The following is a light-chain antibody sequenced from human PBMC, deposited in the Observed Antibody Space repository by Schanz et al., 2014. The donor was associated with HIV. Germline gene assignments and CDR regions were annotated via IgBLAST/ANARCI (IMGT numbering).Light chain of an antibody. Sequence: QSSLTQPPSASGSPGQSVTITCTGTSSDVGGYDFVSWYQQHPGKAPKLMIYEVTKRPLGVPNRFSGSKSGNTASLTISGLLADDEADYYCCSFARSNTYVFGTGTKVTVL. V-gene: IGLV2-8*01. CDR3: CSFARSNTYV. J-gene: IGLJ1*01. CDR2: EVT. CDR1: SSDVGGYDF.